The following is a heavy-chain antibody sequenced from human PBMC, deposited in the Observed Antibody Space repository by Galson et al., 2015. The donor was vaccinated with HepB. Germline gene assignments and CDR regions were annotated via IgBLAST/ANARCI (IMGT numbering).Heavy chain of an antibody. CDR1: GYTITSYG. CDR2: ISAYNGNT. CDR3: ARGAVVVVAATPSGYYGMDV. V-gene: IGHV1-18*04. J-gene: IGHJ6*02. D-gene: IGHD2-15*01. Sequence: SVKVSCKASGYTITSYGISWVRQAPGQGLEWMGWISAYNGNTNYAQKLQGRVTMTTDTSTSTAYMELRSLRSDDTAVYYCARGAVVVVAATPSGYYGMDVWGQGTTVTVSS.